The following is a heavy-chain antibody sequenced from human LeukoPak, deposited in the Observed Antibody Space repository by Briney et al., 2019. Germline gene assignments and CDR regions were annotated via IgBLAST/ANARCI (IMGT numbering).Heavy chain of an antibody. J-gene: IGHJ4*02. CDR1: GFTFSSYA. CDR2: ISSGSSSI. D-gene: IGHD6-6*01. Sequence: GGSLRLSCAASGFTFSSYAMNWVRQAPGKGLEWVSYISSGSSSIFYADSVKGRFTISRDNAKNSLYLQMNSLRVEDTAVYYCARGGIAARFAYWGQGTLVTVSS. CDR3: ARGGIAARFAY. V-gene: IGHV3-48*04.